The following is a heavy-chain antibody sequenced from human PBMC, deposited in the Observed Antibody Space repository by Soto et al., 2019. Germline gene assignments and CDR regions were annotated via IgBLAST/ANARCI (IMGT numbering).Heavy chain of an antibody. V-gene: IGHV3-30-3*01. J-gene: IGHJ4*02. CDR2: ISYDGSNK. D-gene: IGHD4-17*01. CDR1: GFTFSSYA. Sequence: GSLRLSCAASGFTFSSYAMHWVRQAPGKGLEWVAVISYDGSNKHYADSVKGRFTISRDNSKNTLYLQMNSLRAEDTAVYYCATPGGSYGDYHFDYWGQGTLVTVSS. CDR3: ATPGGSYGDYHFDY.